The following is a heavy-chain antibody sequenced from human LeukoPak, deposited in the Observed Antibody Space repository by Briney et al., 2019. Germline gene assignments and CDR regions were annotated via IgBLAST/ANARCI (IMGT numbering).Heavy chain of an antibody. CDR1: GYSISSGYY. CDR3: ARDSFLSYYYDSRGYYYFDY. J-gene: IGHJ4*02. D-gene: IGHD3-22*01. CDR2: IYHSGST. V-gene: IGHV4-38-2*02. Sequence: SETLSLTCAVSGYSISSGYYWGWIRQPPGKGLEWIGSIYHSGSTYYNPSLKSRVTISVDTSKNQFSLKLSSVTAADTAVYYCARDSFLSYYYDSRGYYYFDYWGQGTLVTVSS.